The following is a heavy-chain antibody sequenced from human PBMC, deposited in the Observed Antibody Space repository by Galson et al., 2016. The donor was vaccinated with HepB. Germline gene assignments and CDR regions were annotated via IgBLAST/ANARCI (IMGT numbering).Heavy chain of an antibody. J-gene: IGHJ4*02. CDR1: GDSVSSNSAA. CDR3: ARGVGPRTDPAFFFLQGLGQFDY. CDR2: TYYRSKWYN. Sequence: CAISGDSVSSNSAAWNWIRQSPSRGLEWLGRTYYRSKWYNDFAVSVTSRINIKADTSKNQFSLQLNSVTPEDTAVYYCARGVGPRTDPAFFFLQGLGQFDYWGQGSLVTVSS. D-gene: IGHD1-14*01. V-gene: IGHV6-1*01.